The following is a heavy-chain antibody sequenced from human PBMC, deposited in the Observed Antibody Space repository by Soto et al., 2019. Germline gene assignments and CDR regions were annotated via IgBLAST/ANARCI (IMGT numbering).Heavy chain of an antibody. Sequence: QVQLQESGPGQLKPSETLSLTCSVSGTSVRSGTYYWTWIRQRPGKGLEWIGYMYYGGRTYYNPSLKSRVTISVDTSKNQFSLKLRSLTAADTAVYYCARATRSFMHVWGQGTTVTVSS. V-gene: IGHV4-61*01. J-gene: IGHJ6*02. CDR1: GTSVRSGTYY. CDR3: ARATRSFMHV. CDR2: MYYGGRT.